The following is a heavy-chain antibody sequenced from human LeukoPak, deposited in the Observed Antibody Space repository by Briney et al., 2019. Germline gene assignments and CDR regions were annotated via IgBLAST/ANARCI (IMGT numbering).Heavy chain of an antibody. D-gene: IGHD3-9*01. CDR3: ARAQYDVLDSSYKWTPDY. CDR1: GFTFNTFN. Sequence: GGSPRLSCAASGFTFNTFNINWVRQAPGKGLEWVASITCGGDYIYYADSVKGRFTTSRDNAKNSLFQHLNSLRVEDTALYSFARAQYDVLDSSYKWTPDYWGQGTLVTVSS. J-gene: IGHJ4*02. CDR2: ITCGGDYI. V-gene: IGHV3-21*01.